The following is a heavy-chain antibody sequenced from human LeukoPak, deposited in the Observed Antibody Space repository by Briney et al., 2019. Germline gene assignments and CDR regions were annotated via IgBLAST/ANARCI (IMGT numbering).Heavy chain of an antibody. CDR3: ASFEVGA. V-gene: IGHV1-2*06. J-gene: IGHJ5*02. CDR2: INPNSGDT. CDR1: GYTFTYFD. D-gene: IGHD3-10*01. Sequence: ASVNVSFKASGYTFTYFDLHWVRQAPGQGLEWMGRINPNSGDTNYAQKFQGRVTMTRDTSISTAYMELNRVRSDDTAVYYCASFEVGAWGQGTLVTVSS.